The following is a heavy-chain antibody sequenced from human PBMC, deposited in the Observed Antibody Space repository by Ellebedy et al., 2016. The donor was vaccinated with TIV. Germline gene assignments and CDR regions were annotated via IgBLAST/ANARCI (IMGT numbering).Heavy chain of an antibody. Sequence: GSLRLSXTVSGGSINSTSHYWDWIRQPPGKGLEWIGSIYYSGSTNYNPSLESRVTISVDTSKHQFSLRLSSLTAADTAVYYCATSAVAGRRLLPLDYWGQGTLVTVSS. CDR2: IYYSGST. D-gene: IGHD6-19*01. CDR3: ATSAVAGRRLLPLDY. CDR1: GGSINSTSHY. V-gene: IGHV4-39*07. J-gene: IGHJ4*02.